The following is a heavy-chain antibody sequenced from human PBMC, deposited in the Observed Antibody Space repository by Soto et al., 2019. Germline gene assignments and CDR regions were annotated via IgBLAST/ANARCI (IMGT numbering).Heavy chain of an antibody. J-gene: IGHJ4*02. CDR1: GDSMSGYH. D-gene: IGHD2-15*01. Sequence: PLETLSLTCTVSGDSMSGYHWNWIRQPPVNGLQFIGYFHNIFSTTYYSSLKSRFTISIYTSKMHSSLKLTSFTTADTAVYYCARDPGDGYSFFDYWGQGILVTVSX. V-gene: IGHV4-59*01. CDR3: ARDPGDGYSFFDY. CDR2: FHNIFST.